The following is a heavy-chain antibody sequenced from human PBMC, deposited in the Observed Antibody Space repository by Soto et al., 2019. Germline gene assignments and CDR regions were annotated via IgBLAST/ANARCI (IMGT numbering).Heavy chain of an antibody. J-gene: IGHJ4*02. CDR2: ITGSGGTT. CDR3: AKHYGGSWSHFDY. CDR1: EFTFSRHV. D-gene: IGHD2-15*01. Sequence: EVQLLESGGGLVQPGGSLRLSCTVSEFTFSRHVMTWVRQVPGKGLEWVSAITGSGGTTHYADSVKGRFTISRDNSENTVYLQMNSLRAEDTAIYFCAKHYGGSWSHFDYWGQGTLVTVSS. V-gene: IGHV3-23*01.